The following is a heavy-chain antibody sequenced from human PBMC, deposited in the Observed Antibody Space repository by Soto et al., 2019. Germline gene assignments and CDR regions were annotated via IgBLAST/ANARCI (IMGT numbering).Heavy chain of an antibody. D-gene: IGHD3-9*01. CDR2: IKSLSYDGTV. CDR1: GITFSKTW. J-gene: IGHJ3*01. V-gene: IGHV3-15*01. CDR3: STYDIESSGAFDF. Sequence: GGSLRLSCAASGITFSKTWMSWVRQAPGKGLEWVGRIKSLSYDGTVDYAAAVKGRFIISRDDSKDTVYLQMDSLKTEDTAVYYCSTYDIESSGAFDFWGQGTRVTVSS.